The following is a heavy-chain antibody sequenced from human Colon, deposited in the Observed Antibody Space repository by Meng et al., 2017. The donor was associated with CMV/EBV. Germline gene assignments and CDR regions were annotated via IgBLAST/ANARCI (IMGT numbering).Heavy chain of an antibody. J-gene: IGHJ4*02. CDR1: GASIRSSSYY. CDR3: ERESITVPAAPPDY. CDR2: VYHDGAT. D-gene: IGHD2-2*01. V-gene: IGHV4-39*07. Sequence: SETLSLTCTVSGASIRSSSYYWGWIRQTPEKGLEWIGRVYHDGATFYNPSFKSRVTISVDTSNNQFFLKFTYVTAADTAVYYCERESITVPAAPPDYWGQGSLVTVSS.